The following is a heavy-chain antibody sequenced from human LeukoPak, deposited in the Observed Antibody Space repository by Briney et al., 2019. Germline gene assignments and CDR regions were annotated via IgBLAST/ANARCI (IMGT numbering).Heavy chain of an antibody. CDR3: TTYLTT. Sequence: TGGSLRLSCAVSGFPFSEAWMGWVRQAPGKGLEWVGRITSTTDGGTTDYAAPVRGRFTISRDDSKTTLYLQMNSLKTEDTAVYYCTTYLTTRGQGTLVTVSS. D-gene: IGHD4/OR15-4a*01. V-gene: IGHV3-15*01. CDR1: GFPFSEAW. J-gene: IGHJ4*02. CDR2: ITSTTDGGTT.